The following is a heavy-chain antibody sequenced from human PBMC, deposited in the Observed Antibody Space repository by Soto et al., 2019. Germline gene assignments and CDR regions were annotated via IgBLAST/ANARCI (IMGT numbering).Heavy chain of an antibody. D-gene: IGHD7-27*01. V-gene: IGHV3-48*01. CDR3: ARDLSWGSNWYYYMDV. CDR2: ISSSSSVI. J-gene: IGHJ6*03. Sequence: VQLVESGGGLVQPGGSLRLSCATSGFILSDCAMNWVRQAPGKGLEWVSYISSSSSVIDYADSVKGRFTVSRDNARNSVYLQMNSLRAEDTAVYYCARDLSWGSNWYYYMDVWGKGTTVTVSS. CDR1: GFILSDCA.